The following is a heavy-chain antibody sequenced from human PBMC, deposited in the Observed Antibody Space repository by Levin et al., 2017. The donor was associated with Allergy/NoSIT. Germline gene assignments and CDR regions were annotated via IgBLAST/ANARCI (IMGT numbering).Heavy chain of an antibody. Sequence: SETLSLTCTVSGGPVNSGSYYWSWIRQPPGKGLEWIGSVYYSGTTNYNPSLKRRASITVDTSKNQFSLTLSSLTAADTAVYYCTRDRGSSGWFESGGQGTLVTVSS. V-gene: IGHV4-61*01. CDR3: TRDRGSSGWFES. CDR1: GGPVNSGSYY. D-gene: IGHD6-19*01. CDR2: VYYSGTT. J-gene: IGHJ5*01.